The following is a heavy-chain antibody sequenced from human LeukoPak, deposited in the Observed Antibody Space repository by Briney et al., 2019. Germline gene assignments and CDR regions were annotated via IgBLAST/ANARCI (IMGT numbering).Heavy chain of an antibody. V-gene: IGHV4-59*08. D-gene: IGHD3-22*01. J-gene: IGHJ4*01. Sequence: SETLSLTCTVSGASINNNFWTWIRQPPGKGLEWIGYIYSSGSANHNPSLKSRVIISGDTSKNRISLNLTSVTAADTAVYFCARHRDYYDTWGHGTLVTVSS. CDR2: IYSSGSA. CDR3: ARHRDYYDT. CDR1: GASINNNF.